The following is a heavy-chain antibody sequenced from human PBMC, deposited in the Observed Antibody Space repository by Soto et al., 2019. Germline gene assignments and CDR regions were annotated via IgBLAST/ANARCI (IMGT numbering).Heavy chain of an antibody. CDR2: ISYDGSNK. D-gene: IGHD6-13*01. CDR1: GFTFSSYG. J-gene: IGHJ4*02. CDR3: AKDQVGSSWPPSSLDY. Sequence: GGSLRLSCAASGFTFSSYGMHWVRQAPGKGLEWVAVISYDGSNKYYADSVKGRFTISRDNSKNTLYLQMNSLRAEDTAVYYCAKDQVGSSWPPSSLDYWGQGTLVTVSS. V-gene: IGHV3-30*18.